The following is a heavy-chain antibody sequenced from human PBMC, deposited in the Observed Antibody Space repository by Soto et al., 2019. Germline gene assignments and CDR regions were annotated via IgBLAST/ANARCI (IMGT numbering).Heavy chain of an antibody. CDR2: IYHSGST. V-gene: IGHV4-30-2*01. CDR3: VGASSGWSYGMDV. Sequence: QLQLQESGSGLVKPSQTLSLTCAVSGGSISRGGYSWSWIRQPPGKGLEWIGYIYHSGSTYYNPSLQSRVTISVDRSKHQFSLKLSSLTAADTAVYYCVGASSGWSYGMDVWGQGTTVTFSS. D-gene: IGHD6-19*01. CDR1: GGSISRGGYS. J-gene: IGHJ6*02.